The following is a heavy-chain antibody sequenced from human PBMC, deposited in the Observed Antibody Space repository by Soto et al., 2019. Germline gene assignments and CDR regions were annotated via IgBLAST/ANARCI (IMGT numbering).Heavy chain of an antibody. CDR1: GYTFTSYE. Sequence: ASVKVSSNASGYTFTSYEINWVRQATGQRHERKRWMNLNSGNTGYAQKFQDRVTMTRSTSISTAYMELSSLRSEDTAVYYWARGEVRLSDAFDIWGQGKMVTVS. J-gene: IGHJ3*02. CDR2: MNLNSGNT. V-gene: IGHV1-8*02. CDR3: ARGEVRLSDAFDI. D-gene: IGHD6-19*01.